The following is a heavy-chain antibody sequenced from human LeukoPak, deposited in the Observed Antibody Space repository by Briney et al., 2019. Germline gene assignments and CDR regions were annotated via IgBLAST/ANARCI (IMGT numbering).Heavy chain of an antibody. CDR2: IYSGGST. D-gene: IGHD3-3*01. CDR3: ARDLGDFWSGYSFDY. V-gene: IGHV3-53*01. Sequence: GGSLRLSCAASGFTVSSNYMSWVRQAPGKGLEWVSVIYSGGSTYYADSVKGRFTISRDNSKNTLYLQMNSLRAEDTAVCYCARDLGDFWSGYSFDYWGQGTLVTVSS. J-gene: IGHJ4*02. CDR1: GFTVSSNY.